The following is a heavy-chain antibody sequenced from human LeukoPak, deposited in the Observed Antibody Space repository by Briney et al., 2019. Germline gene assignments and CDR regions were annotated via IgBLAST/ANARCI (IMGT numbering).Heavy chain of an antibody. Sequence: SETLSLTCTVSGGSISSSNYYWGWIRQPPGKGLEWIGTIYYSGSTYYNPSLKSRVTISVDTSRNQFSLKLSPVTAADTAVYYCARLNGNYYRFDYWGQGILVTVSS. CDR2: IYYSGST. D-gene: IGHD1-26*01. V-gene: IGHV4-39*01. CDR3: ARLNGNYYRFDY. J-gene: IGHJ4*02. CDR1: GGSISSSNYY.